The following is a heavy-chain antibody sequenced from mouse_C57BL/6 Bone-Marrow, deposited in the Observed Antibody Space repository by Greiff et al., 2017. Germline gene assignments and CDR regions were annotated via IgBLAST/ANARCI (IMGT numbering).Heavy chain of an antibody. CDR3: AREGLLFFDY. CDR1: GYAFTNYL. CDR2: INPGSGGT. J-gene: IGHJ2*01. V-gene: IGHV1-54*01. D-gene: IGHD2-10*01. Sequence: QVQLQQSGAELVRPGTSVKVSCKASGYAFTNYLIEWVKQRPGQGLEWIGVINPGSGGTNYNEKFKGKATLTADKSSSTAYMQLSSLTSEDSAVYFCAREGLLFFDYWGQGTTLTVSS.